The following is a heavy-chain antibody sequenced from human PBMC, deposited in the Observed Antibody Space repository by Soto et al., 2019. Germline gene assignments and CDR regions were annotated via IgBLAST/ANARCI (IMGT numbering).Heavy chain of an antibody. D-gene: IGHD4-17*01. CDR3: ARGAASYGDYSANWFDP. V-gene: IGHV1-2*02. CDR2: INPNSGGT. Sequence: ASVKVSCKASGYTFTGYYMHWVRQAPGQGLEWMGWINPNSGGTNYAQKFQGRVTMTRDTSISTAYMELSRLRSDDTAVYYCARGAASYGDYSANWFDPWGQGTRVTV. CDR1: GYTFTGYY. J-gene: IGHJ5*02.